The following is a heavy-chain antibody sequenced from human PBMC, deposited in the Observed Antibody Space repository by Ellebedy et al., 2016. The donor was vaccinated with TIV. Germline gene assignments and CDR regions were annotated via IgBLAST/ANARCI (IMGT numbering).Heavy chain of an antibody. CDR3: ATEGIEMVRGDHDPFDI. CDR2: IGSSSSHT. CDR1: GFIFSDYQ. Sequence: GESLKISCAASGFIFSDYQMSWIRQAPGKGLEWLSYIGSSSSHTNYSDSVKGRFTISRDNAKNSVYLQMNSLRAEDTAIYYCATEGIEMVRGDHDPFDIWGQGTMVTVSS. V-gene: IGHV3-11*06. D-gene: IGHD3-10*01. J-gene: IGHJ3*02.